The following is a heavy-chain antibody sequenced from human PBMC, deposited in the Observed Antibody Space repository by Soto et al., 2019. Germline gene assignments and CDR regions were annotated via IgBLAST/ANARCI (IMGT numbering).Heavy chain of an antibody. V-gene: IGHV3-33*01. Sequence: GGSLRLSCAASGFTFSSYGMHWVRQAPGKGLEWVAVIWYDGSNKYYADSVKGRFTISRDNSENTLYLQMNSLRAEDTAVYYCARDRSIQGPKDAFDIWGQGTMVTVSS. CDR2: IWYDGSNK. J-gene: IGHJ3*02. CDR3: ARDRSIQGPKDAFDI. D-gene: IGHD6-6*01. CDR1: GFTFSSYG.